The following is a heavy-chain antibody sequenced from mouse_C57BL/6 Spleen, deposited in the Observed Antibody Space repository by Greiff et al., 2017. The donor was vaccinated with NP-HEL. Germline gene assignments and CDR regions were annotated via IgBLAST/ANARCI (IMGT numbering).Heavy chain of an antibody. CDR1: GYTFTDYY. Sequence: QVQLQQSGAELVRPGASVKLSCKASGYTFTDYYINWVKQRPGQGLEWIARIYPGSGNTYYNEKFKGKATLTAEKSSSTAYRQLSSLTSEDSAVYFCARGLTGEGDYWGQGTTLTVSS. V-gene: IGHV1-76*01. J-gene: IGHJ2*01. CDR2: IYPGSGNT. D-gene: IGHD4-1*01. CDR3: ARGLTGEGDY.